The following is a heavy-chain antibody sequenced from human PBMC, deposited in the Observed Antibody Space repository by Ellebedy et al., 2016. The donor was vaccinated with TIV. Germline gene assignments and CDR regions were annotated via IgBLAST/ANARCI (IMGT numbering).Heavy chain of an antibody. Sequence: GGSLRLSXAASGFTFSSYAMSWVRQAPGKGLEWVSAISGSGGSTYYADSVKGRFTISRDNSKNTLYLQMNSLRAEDTAVYYCAKDRWPLKVRVTNDYWGQGTLVTVSS. J-gene: IGHJ4*02. D-gene: IGHD2-15*01. V-gene: IGHV3-23*01. CDR3: AKDRWPLKVRVTNDY. CDR1: GFTFSSYA. CDR2: ISGSGGST.